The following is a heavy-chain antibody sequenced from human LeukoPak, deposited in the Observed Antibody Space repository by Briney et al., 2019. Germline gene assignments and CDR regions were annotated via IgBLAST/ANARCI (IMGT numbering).Heavy chain of an antibody. CDR2: ISYDGSNK. J-gene: IGHJ3*02. CDR1: GFTFSSYA. D-gene: IGHD3-10*01. V-gene: IGHV3-30-3*01. CDR3: ARVPSIAWFGEFPDAFDI. Sequence: GGSLRLSCAASGFTFSSYAMHWVRQAPGKGLEWVAVISYDGSNKYYADSVKGRFTISRDNSKNTLYLQMNSLRAEDTAVYYCARVPSIAWFGEFPDAFDIWGQGTMVTVSS.